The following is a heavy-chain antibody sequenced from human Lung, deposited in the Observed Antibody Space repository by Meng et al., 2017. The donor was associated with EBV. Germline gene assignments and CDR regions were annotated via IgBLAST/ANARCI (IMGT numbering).Heavy chain of an antibody. V-gene: IGHV4-4*02. Sequence: QMRRPGSGPGLVKPSGTLSLTCTVSGDSMTIHNWWTWVRQSPGKGLEWIGEIHLTGMTTYNPSLESRVTLSVDKSKNSFSLQVTSVTAADTAVYYCAIGTASYGPFDNWSQGTLVTVSS. D-gene: IGHD4-17*01. CDR2: IHLTGMT. CDR3: AIGTASYGPFDN. CDR1: GDSMTIHNW. J-gene: IGHJ4*01.